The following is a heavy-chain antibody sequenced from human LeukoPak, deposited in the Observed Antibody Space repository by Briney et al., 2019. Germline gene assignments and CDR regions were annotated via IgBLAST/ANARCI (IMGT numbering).Heavy chain of an antibody. CDR3: AREQAVAGIFDY. Sequence: SETLSLTCTVSGGSISSYYWNWIRQPAGKGLEWIGRIYTSGSTNYNPSLKSRVTMSVDTSKNQFSLKLSSVTAADTAVYYCAREQAVAGIFDYWGQGTLVTVSS. J-gene: IGHJ4*02. CDR1: GGSISSYY. CDR2: IYTSGST. D-gene: IGHD6-19*01. V-gene: IGHV4-4*07.